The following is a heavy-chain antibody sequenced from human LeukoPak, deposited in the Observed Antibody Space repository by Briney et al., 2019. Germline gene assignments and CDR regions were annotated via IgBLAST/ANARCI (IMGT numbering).Heavy chain of an antibody. CDR2: INHSGST. J-gene: IGHJ4*02. V-gene: IGHV4-34*01. CDR3: ARTNWNDLRGLDY. CDR1: GGSISSYY. Sequence: PSETLSHTCTVSGGSISSYYWSWIRQPPGKGLEWIGEINHSGSTNYNPSLKSRVTISVDTSKNQFSLKLSSVTAADTAVYYCARTNWNDLRGLDYWGQGTLVTVSS. D-gene: IGHD1-20*01.